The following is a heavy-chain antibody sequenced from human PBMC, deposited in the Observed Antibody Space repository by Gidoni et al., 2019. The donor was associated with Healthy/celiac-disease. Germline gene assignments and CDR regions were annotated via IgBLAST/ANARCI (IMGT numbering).Heavy chain of an antibody. CDR2: ISSSSSTI. Sequence: EVQLVESGGGLVQPGGSLRLSCAASVFTFSSYSMNWVRQAPGKGLEWVSYISSSSSTIYYADSVKGRFTISRDNAKNSLYLQMNSLRDEDTAVYYCARDNLLGYSSSWYVFGDFDYWGQGTLVTVSS. D-gene: IGHD6-13*01. CDR1: VFTFSSYS. CDR3: ARDNLLGYSSSWYVFGDFDY. J-gene: IGHJ4*02. V-gene: IGHV3-48*02.